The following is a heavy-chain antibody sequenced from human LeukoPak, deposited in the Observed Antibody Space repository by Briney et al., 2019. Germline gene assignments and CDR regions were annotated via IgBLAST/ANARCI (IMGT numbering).Heavy chain of an antibody. V-gene: IGHV4-31*03. D-gene: IGHD4-17*01. Sequence: SQTLSLTCTVSGGSISSGGYYWRWIRQHPGKGLGWIGYIYYSGSTYYNPSLKSRVTISVDTFKNQFSLKLSSVTAADTAVYYCASGVTTVNDAFDIWGQGTMVTVSS. CDR2: IYYSGST. CDR1: GGSISSGGYY. J-gene: IGHJ3*02. CDR3: ASGVTTVNDAFDI.